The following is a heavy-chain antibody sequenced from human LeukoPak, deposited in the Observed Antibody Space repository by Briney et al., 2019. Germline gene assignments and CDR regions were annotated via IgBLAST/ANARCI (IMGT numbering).Heavy chain of an antibody. J-gene: IGHJ4*02. V-gene: IGHV3-21*04. CDR2: ISSSTSYM. Sequence: GGSLRLSCAASGFTFSSYSMNWVRQAPGKGLEWVSSISSSTSYMYYADSVKGRFTIPRDNAKNSLYLQMNSLRAEDTAVYYCAKDLFTGGFDYWGQGTLVTVSS. CDR3: AKDLFTGGFDY. D-gene: IGHD3-16*01. CDR1: GFTFSSYS.